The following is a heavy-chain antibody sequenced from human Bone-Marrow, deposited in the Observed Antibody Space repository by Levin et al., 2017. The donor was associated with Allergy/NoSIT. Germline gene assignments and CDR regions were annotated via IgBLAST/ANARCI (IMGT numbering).Heavy chain of an antibody. CDR2: IGSYGSTT. Sequence: GESLKISCSVSGLTYNFNMYAMHWVRQAPGKGLESISSIGSYGSTTYYADSVKGSFTISRDNSKNTLYLQMSSLRNEDTALHYCVKGKEYGSGGTWQKYYFDSWGQGTLVAVSS. CDR3: VKGKEYGSGGTWQKYYFDS. CDR1: GLTYNFNMYA. D-gene: IGHD2-15*01. V-gene: IGHV3-64D*06. J-gene: IGHJ4*02.